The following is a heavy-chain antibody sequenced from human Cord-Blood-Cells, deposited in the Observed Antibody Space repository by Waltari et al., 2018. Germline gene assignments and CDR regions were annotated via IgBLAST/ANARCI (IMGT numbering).Heavy chain of an antibody. J-gene: IGHJ4*02. Sequence: QVQLVQSGAEVKKPGASVKVSCKASGYTFTGYYMHWVRQAPGQGLEWMGWINPNSGGTNYAQKFQGRVTMTRDTSISTAYMELSRLRSDDTAVYYCARADCSSTSCRYSDFDYWGQGTLVTVSS. D-gene: IGHD2-2*01. V-gene: IGHV1-2*02. CDR2: INPNSGGT. CDR1: GYTFTGYY. CDR3: ARADCSSTSCRYSDFDY.